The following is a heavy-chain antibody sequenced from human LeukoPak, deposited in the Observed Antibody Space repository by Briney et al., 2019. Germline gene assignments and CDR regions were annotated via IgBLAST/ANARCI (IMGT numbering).Heavy chain of an antibody. CDR2: ISGSGGST. CDR3: AKASVWFGGDLYFDY. Sequence: PGGSLRLSCAASGFTFSSYAMSWVRQAPGKGREWVSAISGSGGSTYYADSGKGRFTISRDNSKNTLYLQMNSLRAEDTAVYYCAKASVWFGGDLYFDYWGQGTLVTVSS. J-gene: IGHJ4*02. CDR1: GFTFSSYA. V-gene: IGHV3-23*01. D-gene: IGHD3-10*01.